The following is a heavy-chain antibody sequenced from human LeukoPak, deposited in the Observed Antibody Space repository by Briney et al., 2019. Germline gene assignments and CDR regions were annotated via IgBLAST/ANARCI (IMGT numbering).Heavy chain of an antibody. CDR3: ARAPPFGSSGWDY. J-gene: IGHJ4*02. CDR2: IIPIFGTA. Sequence: GASVKVSCKASGGTFSSYAISWVRQAPGQGLEWMGGIIPIFGTANYAQKFQGRVTITTDESTSTAYMELSSLRSEDTAVYYCARAPPFGSSGWDYWGQGTLVTVSS. D-gene: IGHD6-19*01. V-gene: IGHV1-69*05. CDR1: GGTFSSYA.